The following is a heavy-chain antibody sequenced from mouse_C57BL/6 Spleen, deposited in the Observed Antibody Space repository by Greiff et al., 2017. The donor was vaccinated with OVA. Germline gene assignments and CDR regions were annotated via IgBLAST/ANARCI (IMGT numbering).Heavy chain of an antibody. V-gene: IGHV1-15*01. Sequence: VQLQQSGAELVRPGASVTLSCKASGYTFTDYEMHWVKQTPVHGLEWIGAIDPETGGTAYNQKFKGKAILTADKSSSTAYMELRSLTSEDSAVYYCTRRGLYDYDEYYAMDYWGQGTSVTVSS. J-gene: IGHJ4*01. CDR3: TRRGLYDYDEYYAMDY. CDR1: GYTFTDYE. CDR2: IDPETGGT. D-gene: IGHD2-4*01.